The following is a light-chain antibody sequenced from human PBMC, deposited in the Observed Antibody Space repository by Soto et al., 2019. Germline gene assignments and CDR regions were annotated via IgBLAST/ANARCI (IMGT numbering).Light chain of an antibody. CDR1: QSVDSSF. Sequence: EIVLTQSPGSQSLSPGERATLSCRASQSVDSSFFAWYQQKPGQAPRLLIYGASNRATGIPDRFSGSGSGTDFTLTISRLEPEDFAVYYCQQYVSSVTFGQGTKVEIK. V-gene: IGKV3-20*01. CDR2: GAS. J-gene: IGKJ1*01. CDR3: QQYVSSVT.